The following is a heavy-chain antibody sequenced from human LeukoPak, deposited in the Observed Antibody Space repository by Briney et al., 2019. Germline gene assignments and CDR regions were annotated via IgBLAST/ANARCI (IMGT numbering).Heavy chain of an antibody. Sequence: ASVKVSCKASGGTFSSYAISWVRRAPGQGLEWMGRIIPIFGIANYAQKFQGRVTITADKSTSTAYMELSSLRSEDTAVYYCARGLRGYSYGYLDYWGQGTLVTVSS. J-gene: IGHJ4*02. CDR3: ARGLRGYSYGYLDY. CDR2: IIPIFGIA. V-gene: IGHV1-69*04. CDR1: GGTFSSYA. D-gene: IGHD5-18*01.